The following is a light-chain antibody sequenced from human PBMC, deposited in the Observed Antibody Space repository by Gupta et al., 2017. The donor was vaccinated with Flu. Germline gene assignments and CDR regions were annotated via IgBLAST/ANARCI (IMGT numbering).Light chain of an antibody. CDR3: TSYTPSTSWV. V-gene: IGLV2-14*01. CDR1: SSDVGGYNY. J-gene: IGLJ3*02. Sequence: TSSDVGGYNYVSWYQHFSGKAPKLIIYEVSNRPSGVSNRFSGSKSGNTASLTISGLQTEDEADYYCTSYTPSTSWVFGGGTKLTVL. CDR2: EVS.